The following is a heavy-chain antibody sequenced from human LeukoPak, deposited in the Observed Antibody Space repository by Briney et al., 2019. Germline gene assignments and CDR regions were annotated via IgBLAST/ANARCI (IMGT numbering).Heavy chain of an antibody. CDR1: GGSISSYY. CDR3: ARGHTHYYYGSGSLRLPQKSYGMDV. V-gene: IGHV4-59*12. CDR2: IYYSGST. Sequence: SETLSLTCTVSGGSISSYYWSWIRQPPGKGLEWIGYIYYSGSTNYNPSLKSRVTISVDTSKNQFSLKLSSVTAADTAVYYCARGHTHYYYGSGSLRLPQKSYGMDVRGQGTTVTVSS. J-gene: IGHJ6*02. D-gene: IGHD3-10*01.